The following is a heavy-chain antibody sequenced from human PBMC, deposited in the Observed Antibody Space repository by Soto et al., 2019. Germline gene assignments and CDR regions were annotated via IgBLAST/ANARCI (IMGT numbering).Heavy chain of an antibody. CDR3: ARGIYCSGGSCYPRAWFDP. Sequence: LSLTCAVYGGSFSGYYWSWIRQPPGKGLEWIGEINHSGSTNYNPSLKSRVTISVDTSKNQFSLKLSSVTAADTAVYYCARGIYCSGGSCYPRAWFDPWGQGTLVTVSS. D-gene: IGHD2-15*01. V-gene: IGHV4-34*01. CDR2: INHSGST. CDR1: GGSFSGYY. J-gene: IGHJ5*02.